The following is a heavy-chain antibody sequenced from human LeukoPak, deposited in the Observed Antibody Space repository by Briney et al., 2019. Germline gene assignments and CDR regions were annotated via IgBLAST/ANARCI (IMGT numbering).Heavy chain of an antibody. D-gene: IGHD2-15*01. CDR2: IYYSGST. CDR3: ARVGYCSGGSCYLTGWFDP. V-gene: IGHV4-59*01. CDR1: GGSISSYY. Sequence: PSETLSLTCTVPGGSISSYYWSWIRQPPGKGLEWIGYIYYSGSTNYNPSLKSRVTISVDTSKNQFCLKLSSVTAADTAVYYCARVGYCSGGSCYLTGWFDPWGQGTLVTVSS. J-gene: IGHJ5*02.